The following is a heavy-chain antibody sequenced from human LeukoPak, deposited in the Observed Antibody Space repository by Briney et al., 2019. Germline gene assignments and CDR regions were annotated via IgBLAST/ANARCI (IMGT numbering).Heavy chain of an antibody. V-gene: IGHV1-69*05. CDR2: IIPIFGTA. D-gene: IGHD3-10*01. Sequence: GSSVKVSCKASGGTFSSYAISWVRQAPGQGLEWMGRIIPIFGTANYAQKFQGRVTITTDESTSTAYMELSSLRSEDTAVYYCARGPYGTGSHFDFWGQGTLVTVSS. CDR3: ARGPYGTGSHFDF. J-gene: IGHJ4*02. CDR1: GGTFSSYA.